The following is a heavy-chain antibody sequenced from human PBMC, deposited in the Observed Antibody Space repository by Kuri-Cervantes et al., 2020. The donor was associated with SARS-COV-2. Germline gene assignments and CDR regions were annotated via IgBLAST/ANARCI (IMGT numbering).Heavy chain of an antibody. V-gene: IGHV3-74*01. Sequence: LSLTCAASGFTFSSYWMHWVRQAPGKGLVWFSRINSDGSSTSYADSVKGRFTISRDNAKNTLYLQMNSLRAEDTAVYYCARGYDSSGYSLDHWGQGTLVTVSS. J-gene: IGHJ4*02. D-gene: IGHD3-22*01. CDR1: GFTFSSYW. CDR3: ARGYDSSGYSLDH. CDR2: INSDGSST.